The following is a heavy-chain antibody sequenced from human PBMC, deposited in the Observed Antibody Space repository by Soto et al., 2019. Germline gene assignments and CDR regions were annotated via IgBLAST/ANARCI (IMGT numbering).Heavy chain of an antibody. Sequence: EVQLVESGGGLVKPGGSLRLSCAASGFTFSSYSMNWVRQAPGKGLEWVSSISSSSSYIYYADSVKGRFTISRDNAKNSLYLQMNSLRAEDTAVYYCARDRITMVRGVEWNAFDIWGQGTMVTVSS. J-gene: IGHJ3*02. CDR2: ISSSSSYI. CDR1: GFTFSSYS. V-gene: IGHV3-21*01. D-gene: IGHD3-10*01. CDR3: ARDRITMVRGVEWNAFDI.